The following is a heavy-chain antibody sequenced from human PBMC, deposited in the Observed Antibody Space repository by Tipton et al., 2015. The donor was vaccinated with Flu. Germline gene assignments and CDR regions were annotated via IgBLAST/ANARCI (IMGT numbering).Heavy chain of an antibody. V-gene: IGHV4-61*02. D-gene: IGHD3-3*01. CDR1: GGSISSGSYN. J-gene: IGHJ4*02. CDR2: IVTSGST. Sequence: TLSLTCTVSGGSISSGSYNWAWVRQPAGKGLEWIRRIVTSGSTNYTPSLESRVTIALDTSANQFSLKLSSVTAADTVLYYCAREGYDFLCVYCTGNRGQGALGTVSS. CDR3: AREGYDFLCVYCTGN.